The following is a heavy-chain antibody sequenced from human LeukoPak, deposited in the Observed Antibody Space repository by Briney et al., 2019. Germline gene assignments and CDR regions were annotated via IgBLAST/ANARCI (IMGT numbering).Heavy chain of an antibody. D-gene: IGHD2-2*01. CDR2: INGDASNT. J-gene: IGHJ5*02. CDR1: GFTFSTST. Sequence: GGSLRLSCEASGFTFSTSTMHWVRQVAGKGLVWVARINGDASNTTYADSVKGRFTISRDNAKNTLYLQMNSLRVDDTAVYYCARAMPHDNWFDPWGQGSLVTVSS. V-gene: IGHV3-74*03. CDR3: ARAMPHDNWFDP.